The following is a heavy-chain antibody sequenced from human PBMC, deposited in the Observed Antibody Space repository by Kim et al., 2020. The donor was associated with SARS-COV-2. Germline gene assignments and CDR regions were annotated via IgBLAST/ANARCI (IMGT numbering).Heavy chain of an antibody. D-gene: IGHD5-12*01. CDR1: GFTFSGYS. CDR3: ARKGYDASLDY. Sequence: GGSLRLSCAASGFTFSGYSMHWVRQAPGKGLVWVSRINSDGTTTNYADSVRGRFTISRDNAKNTLYLQMNSLRGEDTAVYYCARKGYDASLDYWGQGTLVTVSS. V-gene: IGHV3-74*01. J-gene: IGHJ4*02. CDR2: INSDGTTT.